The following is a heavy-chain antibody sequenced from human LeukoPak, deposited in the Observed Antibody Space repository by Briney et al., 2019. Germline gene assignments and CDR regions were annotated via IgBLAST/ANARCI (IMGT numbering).Heavy chain of an antibody. J-gene: IGHJ4*02. Sequence: PSETLSLTCTVSGGSISSYWSWIRQSPGKGLEWIGYIYFTGTTNYNPSLKSRPTISIDTSRNQFSLKLSSAIAADTAIYYCVNGGSYLTKWGQGTLVTVSS. CDR2: IYFTGTT. CDR1: GGSISSY. CDR3: VNGGSYLTK. V-gene: IGHV4-59*01. D-gene: IGHD3-10*01.